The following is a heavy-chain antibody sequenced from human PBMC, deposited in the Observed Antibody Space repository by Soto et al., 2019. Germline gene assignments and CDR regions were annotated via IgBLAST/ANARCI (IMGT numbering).Heavy chain of an antibody. Sequence: PSETLSLTCAVYGGSFSGYYWSWIRQPPGKGLEWIGEINHSGSTNYNPSLKSRVTISVDTSKNQFSLKLSSVTAADTAVYYCARPDYDILTESAFDIWGQGTMVTVS. CDR3: ARPDYDILTESAFDI. D-gene: IGHD3-9*01. CDR1: GGSFSGYY. J-gene: IGHJ3*02. CDR2: INHSGST. V-gene: IGHV4-34*01.